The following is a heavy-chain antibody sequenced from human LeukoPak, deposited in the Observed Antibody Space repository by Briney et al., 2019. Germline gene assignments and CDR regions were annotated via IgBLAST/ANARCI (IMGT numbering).Heavy chain of an antibody. CDR2: IHYNGRT. V-gene: IGHV4-59*11. CDR3: ARLLDNDRSGDPDTFDM. Sequence: SETLSLPCTVSGGSISRHFWSWSRQPPGKGLEWIAFIHYNGRTKYNPSLQSRVTISIDTSENNFSLKLTSVTAADTAAYYCARLLDNDRSGDPDTFDMWGQGTVVTVSS. CDR1: GGSISRHF. J-gene: IGHJ3*02. D-gene: IGHD3-22*01.